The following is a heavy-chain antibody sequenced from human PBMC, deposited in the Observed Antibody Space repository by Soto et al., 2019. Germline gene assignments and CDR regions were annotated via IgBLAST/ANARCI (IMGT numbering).Heavy chain of an antibody. CDR2: TYHSGST. Sequence: SETLSLTCTVSGDSIDRSNYYWDWIRQPPGKGLEWIGTTYHSGSTYYNPSLKSRVTISIDRSKNQFSLKLSSVTAADTAVYYCARVPDYWGQGILVTVSS. CDR1: GDSIDRSNYY. J-gene: IGHJ4*02. CDR3: ARVPDY. D-gene: IGHD2-2*01. V-gene: IGHV4-39*07.